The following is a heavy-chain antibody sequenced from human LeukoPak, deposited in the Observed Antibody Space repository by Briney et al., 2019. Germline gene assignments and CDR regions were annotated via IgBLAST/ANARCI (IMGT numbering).Heavy chain of an antibody. D-gene: IGHD1-26*01. Sequence: SETLSLTCTVSGGSVSSGRHFWTWIRQPPGKGLEWIGYTYNSGSTSYNPSLKSRVTISVDTSKNQFSLKLSSVTAADTAVYYCASDRTPVGATGLDYWGQGTLVTVSS. CDR1: GGSVSSGRHF. V-gene: IGHV4-61*01. CDR2: TYNSGST. CDR3: ASDRTPVGATGLDY. J-gene: IGHJ4*02.